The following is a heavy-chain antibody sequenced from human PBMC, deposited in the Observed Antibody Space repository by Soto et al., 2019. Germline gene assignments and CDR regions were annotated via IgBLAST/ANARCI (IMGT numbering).Heavy chain of an antibody. V-gene: IGHV3-7*03. Sequence: PGGSLRLSCAASGFTFSDYWMNWVRQAPGKGLEWVADIKQDGSEKNYVGSVKGRFTISRDNAKNSLYLQMNSLRADDTAVYYCAAWGSWGQGTLVTVSS. CDR1: GFTFSDYW. J-gene: IGHJ4*02. CDR2: IKQDGSEK. CDR3: AAWGS. D-gene: IGHD1-26*01.